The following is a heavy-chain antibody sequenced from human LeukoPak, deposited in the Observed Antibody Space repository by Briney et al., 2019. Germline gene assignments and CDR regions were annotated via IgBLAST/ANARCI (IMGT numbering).Heavy chain of an antibody. CDR1: GFTFSSYW. CDR2: IKQDGSEK. V-gene: IGHV3-7*01. Sequence: HPGGSLRLSCAASGFTFSSYWMSWVRQAPGKGLEWVANIKQDGSEKYYVDSVKGRFTISRDNAKNSLYLQMNSLRAEDTAVYYCARERWFGELFTPSIDYWGQGTLVTVSS. CDR3: ARERWFGELFTPSIDY. D-gene: IGHD3-10*01. J-gene: IGHJ4*02.